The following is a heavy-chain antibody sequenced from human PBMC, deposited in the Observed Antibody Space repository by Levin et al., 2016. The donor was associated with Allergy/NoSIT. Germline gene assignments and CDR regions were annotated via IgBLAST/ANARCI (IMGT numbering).Heavy chain of an antibody. D-gene: IGHD3-10*02. CDR2: VIPLFGTT. CDR1: GVTFSNYG. V-gene: IGHV1-69*13. J-gene: IGHJ4*02. Sequence: SVKVSCKVSGVTFSNYGMSWVRQAPGQGLEWMGEVIPLFGTTMYAPKFRGRVTIEADESTATAYMELTSLTSDDTAVYYCARRMFTSRVDYWGQGTLITVSS. CDR3: ARRMFTSRVDY.